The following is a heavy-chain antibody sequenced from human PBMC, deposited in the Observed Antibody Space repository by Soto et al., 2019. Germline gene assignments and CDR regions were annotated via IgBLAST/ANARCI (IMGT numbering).Heavy chain of an antibody. V-gene: IGHV1-3*01. Sequence: ASVNVSCKASGYTFTSYAMHWVRQAPGQRLEWMGWINAGNGNTKYSQKFQGRVTITRDTSASTAYMELSSLRSEDTAVYYCARAPPIYYYDSSGYFDYWGQGTLVTVSS. CDR3: ARAPPIYYYDSSGYFDY. CDR1: GYTFTSYA. D-gene: IGHD3-22*01. CDR2: INAGNGNT. J-gene: IGHJ4*02.